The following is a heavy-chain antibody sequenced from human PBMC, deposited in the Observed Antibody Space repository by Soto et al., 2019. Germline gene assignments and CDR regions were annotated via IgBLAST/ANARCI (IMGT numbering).Heavy chain of an antibody. CDR3: AKSGLHEHYFDN. J-gene: IGHJ4*02. V-gene: IGHV3-30*18. Sequence: QVQLVESGGGVVRPGRSLRLSCAASGFMFSQYGIHWVRQAPGKGLEWVAVITYDGSNIRYADSVKGRFTISRDNSNNMVYLQMNSLRVEDTALYYCAKSGLHEHYFDNWGQGDLVTVSS. CDR2: ITYDGSNI. CDR1: GFMFSQYG.